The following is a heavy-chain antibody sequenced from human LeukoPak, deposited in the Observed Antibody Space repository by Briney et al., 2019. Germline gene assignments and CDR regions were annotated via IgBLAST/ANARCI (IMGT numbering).Heavy chain of an antibody. V-gene: IGHV1-2*02. D-gene: IGHD3-16*01. CDR2: INPNSGGT. CDR1: GYTFTGYY. J-gene: IGHJ5*02. CDR3: ARGYDYVWKPGGFDP. Sequence: GASVKVSCKASGYTFTGYYMHWVRQAPGQGLEWMGWINPNSGGTNYAQKFQGRVTMTRDTSISAAYMELSRLRSDDTAVYYCARGYDYVWKPGGFDPWGQGTLVTVSS.